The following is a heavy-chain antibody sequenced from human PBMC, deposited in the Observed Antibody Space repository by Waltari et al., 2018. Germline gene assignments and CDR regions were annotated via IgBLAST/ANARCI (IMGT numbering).Heavy chain of an antibody. CDR1: GFTFSSYA. J-gene: IGHJ4*02. CDR3: AKDFHTAMVQTYDY. D-gene: IGHD5-18*01. V-gene: IGHV3-23*04. Sequence: EVQLVESGGGLVQPGGSLRLSCAASGFTFSSYAMSWVRQAPGKGLEWVSAICGSGGRTYYPDSVKGRFTISRDNSKNTLYLQMNSLRAEDTAVYYCAKDFHTAMVQTYDYWGQGTLVTVSS. CDR2: ICGSGGRT.